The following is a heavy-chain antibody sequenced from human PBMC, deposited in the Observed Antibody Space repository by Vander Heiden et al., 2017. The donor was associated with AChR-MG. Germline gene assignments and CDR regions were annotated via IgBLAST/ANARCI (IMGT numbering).Heavy chain of an antibody. D-gene: IGHD2-15*01. J-gene: IGHJ4*02. Sequence: KKPGSSVKVSCKTSGDTFNNYAITWVRQAPGQGLEWMGGIIPMSATADYAQKFQDRVTITADKSTSTAYMEMSSLRSDDTAVYYCAREGPPVGDYGGKPHNYFDYWGQGTLVTVSS. CDR2: IIPMSATA. V-gene: IGHV1-69*06. CDR3: AREGPPVGDYGGKPHNYFDY. CDR1: GDTFNNYA.